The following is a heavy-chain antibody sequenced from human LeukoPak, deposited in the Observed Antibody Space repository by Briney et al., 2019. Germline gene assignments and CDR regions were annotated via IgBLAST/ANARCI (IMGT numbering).Heavy chain of an antibody. Sequence: ASVNVSCKASGYTFTSYDINWVRQATGQGLEWTGCINPNSGNTGYAQKFQGRVTMTRNTSIRTAYMELSRLRSEDTAVYYCARGSGILTGYYYYYYGMDVWGQGTTVTVSS. CDR1: GYTFTSYD. J-gene: IGHJ6*02. CDR3: ARGSGILTGYYYYYYGMDV. V-gene: IGHV1-8*01. CDR2: INPNSGNT. D-gene: IGHD3-9*01.